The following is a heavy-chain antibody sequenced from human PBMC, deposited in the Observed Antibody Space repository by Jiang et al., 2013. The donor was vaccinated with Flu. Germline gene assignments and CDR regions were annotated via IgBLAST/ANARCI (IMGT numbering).Heavy chain of an antibody. CDR3: ARGFCSAGSCYDLRLSHYYYYYGMDV. Sequence: GAEVKKPGASVKVSCKASGYTFTGYYMHWVRQAPGQGLEWMGWINPNSGGTNYAQKFQGWVTMTRDTSISTAYMELSRLRSDDTAVYYCARGFCSAGSCYDLRLSHYYYYYGMDVWGQG. V-gene: IGHV1-2*04. CDR2: INPNSGGT. CDR1: GYTFTGYY. J-gene: IGHJ6*02. D-gene: IGHD2-15*01.